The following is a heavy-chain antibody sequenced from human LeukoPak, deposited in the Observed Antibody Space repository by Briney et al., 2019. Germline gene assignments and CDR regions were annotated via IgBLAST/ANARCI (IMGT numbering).Heavy chain of an antibody. Sequence: ASVKVSCKASGYTFTSYYMHWVRQAPGQGLEWMGRINPNSGGTNYAQKFQGRVTMTRDTSISTAYMELSRLRSDDTAVYYCARDNSYYDFWSGYYSYWGQGTLVTVSS. V-gene: IGHV1-2*06. CDR2: INPNSGGT. D-gene: IGHD3-3*01. CDR3: ARDNSYYDFWSGYYSY. J-gene: IGHJ4*02. CDR1: GYTFTSYY.